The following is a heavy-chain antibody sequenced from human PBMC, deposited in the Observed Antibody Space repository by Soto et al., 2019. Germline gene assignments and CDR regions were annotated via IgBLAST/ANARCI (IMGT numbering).Heavy chain of an antibody. CDR2: ISAYNHYT. CDR3: ARVGPSSEVPSPFEY. CDR1: GYTFSTYG. D-gene: IGHD3-10*01. V-gene: IGHV1-18*01. J-gene: IGHJ4*02. Sequence: QVDLVQSGPEVRKPGASVNVSCKASGYTFSTYGISWVRQAPGQGLEWMGGISAYNHYTNYAQKFQGRVTMTTDTSTKTANMELRSLGSGDTAMYFCARVGPSSEVPSPFEYWGQGTLVTVSS.